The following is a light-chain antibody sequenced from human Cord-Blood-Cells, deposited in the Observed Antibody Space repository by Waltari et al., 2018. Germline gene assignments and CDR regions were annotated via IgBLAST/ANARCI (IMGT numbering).Light chain of an antibody. CDR2: LGS. V-gene: IGKV2-28*01. Sequence: SPLSLPVTPGEPASISCRSGQSLLHSNGYNYLDWYLQKPGQSPQLLIYLGSNRASGVPDRFSGSGSGTDFTLKISRVEAEDVGVYYCMQALQTPVTFGGGTKVEIK. J-gene: IGKJ4*01. CDR1: QSLLHSNGYNY. CDR3: MQALQTPVT.